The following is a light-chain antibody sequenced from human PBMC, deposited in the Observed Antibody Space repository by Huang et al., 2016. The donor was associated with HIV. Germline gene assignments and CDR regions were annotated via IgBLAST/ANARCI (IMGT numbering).Light chain of an antibody. V-gene: IGKV2-30*02. J-gene: IGKJ1*01. CDR1: QTLVHTDGNTY. Sequence: DVIMTQSPLLLPVTLGQPAAISCRSSQTLVHTDGNTYLNWFLQRPGQSPRRLIYKVANRDSGVPDRFTGSGSGIEFTLTISRVEAEDVGIYCCMQGTHWPPGTFGQGTNMEIK. CDR2: KVA. CDR3: MQGTHWPPGT.